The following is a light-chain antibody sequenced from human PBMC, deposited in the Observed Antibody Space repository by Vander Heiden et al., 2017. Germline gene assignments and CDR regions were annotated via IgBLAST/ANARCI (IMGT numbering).Light chain of an antibody. CDR3: QQYNNWPLYT. Sequence: ELVMTQSPATLSVPPGERATLSCRASQSVTSNLAWYQQKPGQAPRLLIYGASTRATGIPARFSGSGSGTEFTLTISSLQSEDFAVYYCQQYNNWPLYTFGQGTKLEIK. CDR2: GAS. J-gene: IGKJ2*01. CDR1: QSVTSN. V-gene: IGKV3-15*01.